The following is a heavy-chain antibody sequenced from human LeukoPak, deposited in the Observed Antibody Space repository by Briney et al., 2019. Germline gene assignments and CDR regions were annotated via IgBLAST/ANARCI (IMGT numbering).Heavy chain of an antibody. D-gene: IGHD3-10*01. CDR1: GGSISSSSYY. Sequence: SETLSLTCTVSGGSISSSSYYWGWIRQPPGKGLEWIGSIYYSGSTYYNPSLKSRVTISVDTSKNQFSLKLSSVTAADTAVYYCARDSGPWGVFDPWGRGTLVTVSS. J-gene: IGHJ5*02. V-gene: IGHV4-39*07. CDR2: IYYSGST. CDR3: ARDSGPWGVFDP.